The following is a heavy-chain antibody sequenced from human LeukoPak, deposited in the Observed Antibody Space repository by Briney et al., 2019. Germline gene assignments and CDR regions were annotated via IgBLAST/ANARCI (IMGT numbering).Heavy chain of an antibody. CDR1: GFTFSSYG. J-gene: IGHJ4*02. D-gene: IGHD2-21*02. V-gene: IGHV3-33*01. CDR2: IWYDGSNK. Sequence: GGSLRLSCAASGFTFSSYGMHWVRQAPGKGLEWVAVIWYDGSNKYYADSVKGRFTISRDNAKNSLYLQMNSLRAEDTAVYYCARDTVVTAIRLDYWGQGTLVTVSS. CDR3: ARDTVVTAIRLDY.